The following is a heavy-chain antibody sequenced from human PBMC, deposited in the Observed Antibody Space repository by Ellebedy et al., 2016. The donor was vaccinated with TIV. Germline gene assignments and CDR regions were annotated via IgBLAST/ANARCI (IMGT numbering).Heavy chain of an antibody. CDR3: ARYRAGVVATTNWFDP. CDR2: IYYSGNT. Sequence: SETLSLTXSVSGDSVSNSLYYWGWIRQSPGKGLEWIGNIYYSGNTYFNPSLKSRVTISIDTSKNQFSLKVKSVTAADTALYFCARYRAGVVATTNWFDPWGQGTQVTVSS. V-gene: IGHV4-39*01. J-gene: IGHJ5*02. CDR1: GDSVSNSLYY. D-gene: IGHD5-12*01.